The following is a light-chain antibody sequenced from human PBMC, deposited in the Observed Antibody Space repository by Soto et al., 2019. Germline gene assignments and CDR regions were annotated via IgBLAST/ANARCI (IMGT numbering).Light chain of an antibody. CDR3: SSYTSSSTLV. CDR1: SSDVGDYNY. J-gene: IGLJ1*01. CDR2: DVS. Sequence: QSALTQPASVSGSLGQSITISCTGTSSDVGDYNYVSWYQHNPGKAPKLVIHDVSYRPSGASNRFSGSKSGNTASLTISGLQAEDEADYYCSSYTSSSTLVFGTGTKLTVL. V-gene: IGLV2-14*01.